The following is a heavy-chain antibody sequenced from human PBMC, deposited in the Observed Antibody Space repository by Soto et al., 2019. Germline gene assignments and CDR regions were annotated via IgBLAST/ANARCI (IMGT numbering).Heavy chain of an antibody. D-gene: IGHD3-22*01. CDR3: AKDRGYRLTMIVVVHSNGMDV. J-gene: IGHJ6*02. CDR2: ISYDGSNK. V-gene: IGHV3-30*18. Sequence: GSLRLSCAASGFTFSSYGMHWVREAPGKGLEWVAVISYDGSNKYYADSVKGRFTISRDNSKNTLYLQMNSLRAEDTAVYYCAKDRGYRLTMIVVVHSNGMDVWGQGTTVTVSS. CDR1: GFTFSSYG.